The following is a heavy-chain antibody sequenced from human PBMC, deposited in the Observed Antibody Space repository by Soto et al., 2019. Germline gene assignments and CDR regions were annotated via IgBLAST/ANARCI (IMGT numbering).Heavy chain of an antibody. Sequence: QVQLVQSGAEVKKPGSSVKVSCKASGGTFSSYAISWVRQAPGQGLEWMGGIIPIFGTANYAQKFQGRVTITADESTSTAYMELSSLRSEDTAVYYCASAPLAARPLPRNCGMDVWGQGTTVTVSS. J-gene: IGHJ6*02. V-gene: IGHV1-69*01. D-gene: IGHD6-6*01. CDR3: ASAPLAARPLPRNCGMDV. CDR1: GGTFSSYA. CDR2: IIPIFGTA.